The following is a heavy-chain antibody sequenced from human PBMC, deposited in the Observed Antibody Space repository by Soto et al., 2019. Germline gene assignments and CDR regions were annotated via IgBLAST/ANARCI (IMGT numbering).Heavy chain of an antibody. CDR1: GGSISSNDW. CDR3: ARVSGSYYYGMDV. V-gene: IGHV4-4*02. D-gene: IGHD1-26*01. CDR2: IYHSGST. Sequence: PSETLSLTCAVSGGSISSNDWWTWVRQPPGKGLEWIGEIYHSGSTNYNPSLKSRVTISVDKSKNQFSLKLSSVTAADTAVYYCARVSGSYYYGMDVWGQGITVTVS. J-gene: IGHJ6*02.